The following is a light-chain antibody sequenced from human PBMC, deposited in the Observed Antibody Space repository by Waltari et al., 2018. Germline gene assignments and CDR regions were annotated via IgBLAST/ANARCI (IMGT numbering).Light chain of an antibody. J-gene: IGLJ2*01. V-gene: IGLV1-47*01. CDR3: AAWDDSLSGPV. CDR2: RNN. CDR1: SSNIGRNS. Sequence: QSVLTQPPSASGTPGQRVTISCSGSSSNIGRNSVYWYQQLPGTAPKLLISRNNQRPSGVPDRFSGSKSGTSVSLAISGLRSEDEADYYCAAWDDSLSGPVFGGGTKLTV.